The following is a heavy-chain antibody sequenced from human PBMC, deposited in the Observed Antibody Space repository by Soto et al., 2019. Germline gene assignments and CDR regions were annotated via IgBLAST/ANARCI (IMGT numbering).Heavy chain of an antibody. CDR3: ARLKLEYCSGGSCYGYGMDV. CDR1: GYSFTSYW. J-gene: IGHJ6*02. CDR2: IYPGDSDT. D-gene: IGHD2-15*01. Sequence: GESLKISCKGSGYSFTSYWIGWVRQMPGKGLEWMGIIYPGDSDTRYSPSFQGHVTISADKSISTAYLQWSSLKASDTAMYYCARLKLEYCSGGSCYGYGMDVWGQGTTVTVSS. V-gene: IGHV5-51*01.